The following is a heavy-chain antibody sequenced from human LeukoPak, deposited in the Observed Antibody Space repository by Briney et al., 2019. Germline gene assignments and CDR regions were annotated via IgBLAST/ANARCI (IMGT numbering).Heavy chain of an antibody. V-gene: IGHV4-39*07. J-gene: IGHJ6*03. Sequence: SDTLSLTCTVSGGSISSSRYSWGWIRQPPGKGLEWIGSIYYSGSTYYNPSLKSRVTISVDTSKNQFSLKLSSVTAAETAVYYCAREGRYRYGYNEYLSYMDIWGKGTTVTVSS. CDR3: AREGRYRYGYNEYLSYMDI. CDR1: GGSISSSRYS. D-gene: IGHD5-24*01. CDR2: IYYSGST.